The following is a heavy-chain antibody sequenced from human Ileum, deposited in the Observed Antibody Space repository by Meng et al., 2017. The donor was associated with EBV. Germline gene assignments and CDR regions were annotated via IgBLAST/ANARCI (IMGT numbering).Heavy chain of an antibody. CDR1: GYRFTAFG. CDR3: ARTYYGSYGFDY. Sequence: QVQLGQAGAEAKKAGASGKVSCKASGYRFTAFGISWVRQAPGQGPEWMGWITTYNGDTKYAQKFQGRVTMTRETSTNTAYMELTSLRSDDTAVYYCARTYYGSYGFDYWGQGTLVTVSS. V-gene: IGHV1-18*01. D-gene: IGHD3-10*01. J-gene: IGHJ4*02. CDR2: ITTYNGDT.